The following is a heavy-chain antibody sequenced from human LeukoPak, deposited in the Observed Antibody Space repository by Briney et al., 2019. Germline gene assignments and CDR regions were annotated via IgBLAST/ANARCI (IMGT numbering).Heavy chain of an antibody. D-gene: IGHD3-22*01. CDR3: ARVIPSSYYDSSGYFDY. V-gene: IGHV3-53*01. J-gene: IGHJ4*02. CDR1: GFTVSSYY. CDR2: IYSGGST. Sequence: GGSLRLSCAASGFTVSSYYMSWVRQAPGKGLEWVSVIYSGGSTYYADSVKGRFTISRDNSKNTLYLQMNSLRAEDTAVYYCARVIPSSYYDSSGYFDYWGQGTLVTVSS.